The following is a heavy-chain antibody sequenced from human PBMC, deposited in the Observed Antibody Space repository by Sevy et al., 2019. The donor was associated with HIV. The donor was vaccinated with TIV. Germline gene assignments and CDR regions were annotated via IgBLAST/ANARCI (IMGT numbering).Heavy chain of an antibody. Sequence: ASVKVSCKASGGIFRSYGISWVRQAPGQGLEWMGGIIPILGSVNYAQKFQGRVTITAGESTQTAYMELSSLRSEDTAVYYCARGGGNGWYYFDYWGQETLVTVSS. V-gene: IGHV1-69*13. CDR1: GGIFRSYG. CDR3: ARGGGNGWYYFDY. D-gene: IGHD6-19*01. CDR2: IIPILGSV. J-gene: IGHJ4*02.